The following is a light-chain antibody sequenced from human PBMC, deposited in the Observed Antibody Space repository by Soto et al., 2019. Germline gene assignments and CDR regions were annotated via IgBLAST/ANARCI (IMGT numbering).Light chain of an antibody. CDR1: QSVSSRN. Sequence: EIVLTQSPGTLSLFPGERATLSCRASQSVSSRNLAWYRQKPGQAPSLLIYGAFNRATGIPDRFSGSGCATEFTLTISIRDLAAVAFAFCFLYRGSPPAYTFGQGTKLDIK. J-gene: IGKJ2*01. CDR3: FLYRGSPPAYT. V-gene: IGKV3-20*01. CDR2: GAF.